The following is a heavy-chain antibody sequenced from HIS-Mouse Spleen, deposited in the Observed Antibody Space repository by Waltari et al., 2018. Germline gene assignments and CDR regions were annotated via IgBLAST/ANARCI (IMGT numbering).Heavy chain of an antibody. CDR3: ARLYYDFWSGYGIYYFDY. Sequence: QVQLQESGPGLVKPSETLSLTCTVSGYSISRGYYWGWFRQPPGTGLEWIGSIYHSGSTYYNPSLKSRVTISVDTSKNQFSLKLSSVTAADTAVYYCARLYYDFWSGYGIYYFDYWGQGTLVTVSS. J-gene: IGHJ4*02. CDR2: IYHSGST. CDR1: GYSISRGYY. V-gene: IGHV4-38-2*02. D-gene: IGHD3-3*01.